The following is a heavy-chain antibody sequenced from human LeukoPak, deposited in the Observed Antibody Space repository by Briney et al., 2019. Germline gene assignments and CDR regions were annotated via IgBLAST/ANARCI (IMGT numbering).Heavy chain of an antibody. D-gene: IGHD1-1*01. J-gene: IGHJ6*03. CDR1: GFTVCGNY. CDR3: ARLEKKSYYYMDV. Sequence: RGGSLRPSCAVSGFTVCGNYTGWVRQAPGGGLGWVSVFYSSGRTYYADSVKGRFTISRDNSENTLFLQMNTLRAEDTAVYYCARLEKKSYYYMDVWGKGTTVTVSS. V-gene: IGHV3-53*01. CDR2: FYSSGRT.